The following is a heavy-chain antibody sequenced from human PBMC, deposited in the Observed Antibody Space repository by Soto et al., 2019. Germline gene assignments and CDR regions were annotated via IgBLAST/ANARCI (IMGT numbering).Heavy chain of an antibody. J-gene: IGHJ4*02. CDR2: ISSTTNYI. CDR3: ARESEDLTSNFDY. CDR1: GFSLSRYS. Sequence: GTLRLCCAGSGFSLSRYSMNWVRQAPGKGLEWVSSISSTTNYIYYEDSMKGRFTVSRDNAKNSVYLDMNSLSAEDTAVYYCARESEDLTSNFDYWGQGTLVTVS. V-gene: IGHV3-21*01.